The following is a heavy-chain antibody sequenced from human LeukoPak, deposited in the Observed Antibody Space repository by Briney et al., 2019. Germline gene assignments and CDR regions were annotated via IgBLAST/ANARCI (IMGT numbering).Heavy chain of an antibody. J-gene: IGHJ4*02. V-gene: IGHV3-15*01. D-gene: IGHD1-26*01. CDR3: TTGGRNGAFQFDS. CDR1: GFTFNNAW. Sequence: GGSLRLSCAASGFTFNNAWMSWVRQAPGKGLEWVARIKSETDGGATHYAAPVQGRFTISRDDSEKTLFLQMNSLKTEDTAVYYCTTGGRNGAFQFDSWGQGTLVTVSS. CDR2: IKSETDGGAT.